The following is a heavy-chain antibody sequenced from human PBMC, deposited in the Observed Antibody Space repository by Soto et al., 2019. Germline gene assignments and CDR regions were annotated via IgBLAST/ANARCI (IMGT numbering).Heavy chain of an antibody. V-gene: IGHV1-8*01. CDR3: ARGGPLRYFVWLPLGPLDY. Sequence: GASVKVSCNASGYTFTSYDINWVRHATGQGLEWMGWINPNSGNTGYAQKFQGRVTMTRNTSISTAYMELSSLRSEDTAVYYCARGGPLRYFVWLPLGPLDYWGQGTLVTVSS. D-gene: IGHD3-9*01. J-gene: IGHJ4*02. CDR2: INPNSGNT. CDR1: GYTFTSYD.